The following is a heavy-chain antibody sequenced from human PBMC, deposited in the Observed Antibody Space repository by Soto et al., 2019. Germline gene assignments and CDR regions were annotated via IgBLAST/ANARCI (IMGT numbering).Heavy chain of an antibody. CDR2: IIPIFGTA. D-gene: IGHD3-22*01. Sequence: SVKVSCKASGGTFSSYAISWVRQAPGQGLEWMGGIIPIFGTANYAQKFQGRVTITADESTSTAYMEPSSLRSEDTAVYYCAREAIYYDSSGYYHVPDYWGQGTLVTVSS. CDR1: GGTFSSYA. J-gene: IGHJ4*02. CDR3: AREAIYYDSSGYYHVPDY. V-gene: IGHV1-69*13.